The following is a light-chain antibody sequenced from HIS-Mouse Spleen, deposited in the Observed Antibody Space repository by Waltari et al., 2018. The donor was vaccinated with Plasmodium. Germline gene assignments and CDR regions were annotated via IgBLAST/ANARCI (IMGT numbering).Light chain of an antibody. CDR1: QSISSW. J-gene: IGKJ1*01. Sequence: DIQMTQSPSTLSASVGDRVTITCRASQSISSWLARYQQKPGKAPKLLIYKASSLESGVPSRFSGSGSGTEFTLTISSLQPDDFATYYGQQYNSYWTFGQGTKVEIK. CDR2: KAS. CDR3: QQYNSYWT. V-gene: IGKV1-5*03.